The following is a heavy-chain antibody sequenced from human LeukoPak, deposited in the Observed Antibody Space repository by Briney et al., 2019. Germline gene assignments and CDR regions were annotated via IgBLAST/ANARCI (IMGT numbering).Heavy chain of an antibody. D-gene: IGHD3-22*01. J-gene: IGHJ3*02. CDR2: INPSGGRT. V-gene: IGHV1-46*01. CDR1: GYTFTSYY. CDR3: ARDFWGSGYGPWRDAFDI. Sequence: ASVKVSCKASGYTFTSYYMHWVRQAPGQGLEWMGIINPSGGRTSYAQKFQGRVTMTRDTSTSTVYMELSSLRAEDTAVYYCARDFWGSGYGPWRDAFDIWGQGTMVTVSS.